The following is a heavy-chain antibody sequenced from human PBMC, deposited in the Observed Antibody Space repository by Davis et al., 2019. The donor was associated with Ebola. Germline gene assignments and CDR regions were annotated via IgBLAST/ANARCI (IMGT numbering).Heavy chain of an antibody. CDR1: GASFSGYF. CDR3: ARTTLTSVSDSGLGYNYFSP. V-gene: IGHV4-34*01. J-gene: IGHJ5*02. CDR2: IGRGGRT. D-gene: IGHD4-17*01. Sequence: SETLSLTCGVYGASFSGYFWSWIRQSHGTGLEWPGEIGRGGRTKYKPTLKNRLTIALDTSKNQFALRLESMTAADTAVYYCARTTLTSVSDSGLGYNYFSPWGQGTLVTVSS.